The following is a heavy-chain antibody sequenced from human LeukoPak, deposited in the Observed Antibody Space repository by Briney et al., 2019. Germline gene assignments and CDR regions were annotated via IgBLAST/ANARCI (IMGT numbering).Heavy chain of an antibody. J-gene: IGHJ6*02. Sequence: GGSLRLSCAASGFTVSSNYMSWVRQAPGKGLEWVSVIYSGGSTYYADSVKGRFTISRDNSKNTLYLQMNSLRAEDTAVYYCARRGGSPPAYYYYGMDVWGQGTTVTVSS. CDR2: IYSGGST. CDR3: ARRGGSPPAYYYYGMDV. D-gene: IGHD3-16*01. V-gene: IGHV3-53*01. CDR1: GFTVSSNY.